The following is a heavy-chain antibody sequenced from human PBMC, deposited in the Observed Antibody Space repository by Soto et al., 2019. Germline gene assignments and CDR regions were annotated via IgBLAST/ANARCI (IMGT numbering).Heavy chain of an antibody. CDR3: ARTGTTSYYYYGMDV. V-gene: IGHV1-18*01. D-gene: IGHD1-1*01. CDR1: GYTFTSYR. J-gene: IGHJ6*02. CDR2: ISAYNGHT. Sequence: ASVKVSCKASGYTFTSYRISWVRQAPGQGLEWMGWISAYNGHTNYAQKLQGRVTMTRDTSTSTVCMELSSLRSEDTAVYYCARTGTTSYYYYGMDVWGQGTTVTVSS.